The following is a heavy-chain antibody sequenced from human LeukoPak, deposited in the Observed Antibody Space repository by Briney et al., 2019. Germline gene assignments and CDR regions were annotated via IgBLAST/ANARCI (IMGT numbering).Heavy chain of an antibody. Sequence: GSLRLSCAASGFTFSSYDMHWVRQAPGKGLEWVAVIWYDGSNKYYADSVKGRFTISRDNSKNTLYLQMNSLRAEGTAVYYCARDEADAFDIWGQGTMVTVSS. CDR3: ARDEADAFDI. J-gene: IGHJ3*02. V-gene: IGHV3-33*01. CDR1: GFTFSSYD. CDR2: IWYDGSNK.